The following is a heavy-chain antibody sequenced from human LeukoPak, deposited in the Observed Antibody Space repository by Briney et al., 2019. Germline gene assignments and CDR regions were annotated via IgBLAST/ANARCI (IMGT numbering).Heavy chain of an antibody. CDR3: ARDSSGWYYFDY. CDR2: IYSGGRT. Sequence: PGGSLRLSCAASGFTVSSNYMSGVRQAPGKGLEWVSVIYSGGRTYYADSVKGRFTISRDNSKNTLYLQMNSLRAEDTAVYYCARDSSGWYYFDYWGQGTLVTVSS. J-gene: IGHJ4*02. CDR1: GFTVSSNY. V-gene: IGHV3-53*01. D-gene: IGHD6-19*01.